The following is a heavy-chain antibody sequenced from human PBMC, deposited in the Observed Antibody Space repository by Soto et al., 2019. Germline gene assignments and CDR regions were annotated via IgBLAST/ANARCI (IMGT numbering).Heavy chain of an antibody. CDR2: INHSGST. J-gene: IGHJ5*02. CDR1: GGSFSGYY. V-gene: IGHV4-34*01. CDR3: ASVDTAMVKNWFDP. D-gene: IGHD5-18*01. Sequence: SETLSLTCAVYGGSFSGYYWSWIRQPPGKGLEWIGEINHSGSTNYNPSLKSRVTISVDTSKNQFSLKLSSVTAADTAVYYCASVDTAMVKNWFDPWGQGTLVTVSS.